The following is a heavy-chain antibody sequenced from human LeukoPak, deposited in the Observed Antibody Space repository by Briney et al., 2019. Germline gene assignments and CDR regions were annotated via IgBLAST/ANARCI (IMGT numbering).Heavy chain of an antibody. D-gene: IGHD2/OR15-2a*01. J-gene: IGHJ6*03. CDR1: GFTFSGSA. CDR2: IRSKANSYAT. Sequence: GGSLRLSCAASGFTFSGSAMHWVRQASGKGLEWVARIRSKANSYATAYAASVKGRFTISRDDSKNTAYLQMNSLKTEDTAVYYCTSPPAFQTRSSYYYYYMDVWGKGTTVTVSS. CDR3: TSPPAFQTRSSYYYYYMDV. V-gene: IGHV3-73*01.